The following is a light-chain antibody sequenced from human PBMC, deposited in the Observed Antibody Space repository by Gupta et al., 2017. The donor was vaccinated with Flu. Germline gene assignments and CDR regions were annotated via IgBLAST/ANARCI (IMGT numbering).Light chain of an antibody. CDR1: QTISSSY. CDR2: GAS. V-gene: IGKV3-20*01. CDR3: QQYGRSPLT. J-gene: IGKJ4*01. Sequence: EVVLTQSPGILSWSPGERATLSCRASQTISSSYVAWYQQKPGQAPRLLIYGASSRATGIPDRFTGSGSGTDFTLTISRLEPEDFAVYYCQQYGRSPLTFGGGTKVEIK.